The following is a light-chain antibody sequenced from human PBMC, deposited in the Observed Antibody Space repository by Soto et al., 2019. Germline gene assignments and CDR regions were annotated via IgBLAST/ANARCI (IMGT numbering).Light chain of an antibody. CDR3: LLSYSGARV. CDR2: NTS. CDR1: TGTVTSGHY. V-gene: IGLV7-46*01. J-gene: IGLJ3*02. Sequence: QAVVTQEPSLTVSPGGTVTLTCGSSTGTVTSGHYPYWFHQKPGQAPRTLVHNTSDKHSWTPARFSGSLLGGKAALTLSGAQPEDEADFYWLLSYSGARVFGGGTKLTFL.